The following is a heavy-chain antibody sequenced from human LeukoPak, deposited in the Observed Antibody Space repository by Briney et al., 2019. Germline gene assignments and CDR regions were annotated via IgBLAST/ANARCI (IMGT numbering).Heavy chain of an antibody. CDR2: IYYSGST. CDR3: GASVPAAPVHWFDP. Sequence: SETLSLTCTVSGGSISSSSYYWGWIRQPPGKGLEWIGSIYYSGSTYYNPSLKSRVTISVDTSKNQFSLKLSSVTAADTAVYYCGASVPAAPVHWFDPWGQGTLVTVSS. D-gene: IGHD2-2*01. J-gene: IGHJ5*02. V-gene: IGHV4-39*01. CDR1: GGSISSSSYY.